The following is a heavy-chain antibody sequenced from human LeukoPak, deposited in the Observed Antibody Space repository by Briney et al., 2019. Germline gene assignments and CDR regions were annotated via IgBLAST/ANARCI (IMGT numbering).Heavy chain of an antibody. CDR1: GYSISSGYY. CDR2: IYHSGST. CDR3: ARDSSWYYFDY. J-gene: IGHJ4*02. V-gene: IGHV4-38-2*02. Sequence: PSETLSLTCTVSGYSISSGYYWGWIRQPPGKGLEWIGSIYHSGSTYYNPSLKSRVTISVDTSKNQFSLKLSSVTAADTAVYYCARDSSWYYFDYWGQGTLVTVSS.